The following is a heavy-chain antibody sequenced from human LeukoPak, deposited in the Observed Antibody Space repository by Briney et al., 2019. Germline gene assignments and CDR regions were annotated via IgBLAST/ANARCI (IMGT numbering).Heavy chain of an antibody. V-gene: IGHV4-59*01. J-gene: IGHJ3*02. CDR1: GGSISSYY. Sequence: PSETLSLTCTVSGGSISSYYWSWIRHPPGKGLELIGYIYYSGSTNYNPSLKSRVTISVDTFKNQFSLKLSSVTAADTAVYYCARERRIAAAADLDAFDIWGQGTMVTVSS. CDR2: IYYSGST. CDR3: ARERRIAAAADLDAFDI. D-gene: IGHD6-13*01.